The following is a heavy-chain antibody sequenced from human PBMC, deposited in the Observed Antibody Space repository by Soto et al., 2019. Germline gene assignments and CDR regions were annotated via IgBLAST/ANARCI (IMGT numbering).Heavy chain of an antibody. CDR1: GFTFDDYA. V-gene: IGHV3-9*01. Sequence: EVQLVESGGGLVQPGRSLRLSCAASGFTFDDYAMHWVRQAPGKGLEWVSGISWNSGSIGYADSVKGRFTISRDNAKNSLYLQMNSLRAEDTALYYCAKDGPYTAMVMGDGMDVWGQGTTVTVSS. CDR2: ISWNSGSI. CDR3: AKDGPYTAMVMGDGMDV. J-gene: IGHJ6*02. D-gene: IGHD5-18*01.